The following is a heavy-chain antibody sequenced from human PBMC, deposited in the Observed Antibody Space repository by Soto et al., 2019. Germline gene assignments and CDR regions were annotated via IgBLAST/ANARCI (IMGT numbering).Heavy chain of an antibody. CDR3: AKGRGYWTSTSCYVGRDY. CDR2: ISGSGGST. D-gene: IGHD2-2*01. V-gene: IGHV3-23*01. Sequence: EVQLLESGGGLVQPGGSLRLSCAASGFTFSSYAMSWVRQAPGKGLEWVSAISGSGGSTYYADSVKGRFTISRDNSKNQLYRQMNRLRAEETAVYYGAKGRGYWTSTSCYVGRDYWGQGTLVTVSS. CDR1: GFTFSSYA. J-gene: IGHJ4*02.